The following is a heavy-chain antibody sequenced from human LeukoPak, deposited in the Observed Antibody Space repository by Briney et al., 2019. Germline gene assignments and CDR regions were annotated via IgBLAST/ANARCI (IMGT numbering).Heavy chain of an antibody. Sequence: PGGSLRLSCAASGFTFSSYSINWVRQAPGKGLEWVSSISSSSSYIYYADSVKGRFTISRDNAKNSLYLQMNSLRAEDTAVYYCAREWFGEFPETYFDYWGQGTLVTVSS. V-gene: IGHV3-21*01. J-gene: IGHJ4*02. CDR2: ISSSSSYI. CDR3: AREWFGEFPETYFDY. CDR1: GFTFSSYS. D-gene: IGHD3-10*01.